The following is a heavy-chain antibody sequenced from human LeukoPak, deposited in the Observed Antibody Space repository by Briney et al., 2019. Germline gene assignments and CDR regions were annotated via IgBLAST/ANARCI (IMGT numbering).Heavy chain of an antibody. D-gene: IGHD5-18*01. J-gene: IGHJ5*02. V-gene: IGHV4-30-2*01. Sequence: SQTLSLTCAVSGGSISSGGYSWSWIRQPPGKGLEWIGYIYHSGSTYYNPSLKSRVTISVDGSKNQFSLKLSSVTAADTAVYYCARGGGDSYGYWYWFDPWGQGTLVTVSS. CDR2: IYHSGST. CDR3: ARGGGDSYGYWYWFDP. CDR1: GGSISSGGYS.